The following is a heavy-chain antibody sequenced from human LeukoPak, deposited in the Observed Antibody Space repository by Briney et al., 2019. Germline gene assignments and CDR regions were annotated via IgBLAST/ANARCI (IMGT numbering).Heavy chain of an antibody. J-gene: IGHJ4*02. V-gene: IGHV4-34*01. CDR2: IHHNGNT. D-gene: IGHD3-3*02. Sequence: SETLSLTCAIYGGSYSGYYWTWIRQPPGKGLQWIGEIHHNGNTNYNPSLKSRVTMSVDTSKDQFSLNLSSVTAADTAVYYCARGQFWSGYSIWGQGTLVTVSS. CDR1: GGSYSGYY. CDR3: ARGQFWSGYSI.